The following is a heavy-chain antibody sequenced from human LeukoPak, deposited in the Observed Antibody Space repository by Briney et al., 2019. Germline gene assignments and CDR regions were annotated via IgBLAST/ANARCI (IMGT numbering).Heavy chain of an antibody. Sequence: GGSLRLSCAASGFTFSNNDMSWVRQAPGKGLEWVSAISGSGDNTNYGDSVQGRFTISRDNSKNRLYQQMNSLRVGDTAVYYCARRGSYFGGFDYWGQGTLVSVPS. J-gene: IGHJ4*02. CDR1: GFTFSNND. D-gene: IGHD1-26*01. CDR2: ISGSGDNT. V-gene: IGHV3-23*01. CDR3: ARRGSYFGGFDY.